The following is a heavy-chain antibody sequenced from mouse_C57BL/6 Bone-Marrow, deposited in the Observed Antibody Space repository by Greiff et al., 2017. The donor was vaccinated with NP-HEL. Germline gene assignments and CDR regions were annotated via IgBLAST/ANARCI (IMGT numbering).Heavy chain of an antibody. CDR2: IDPSDSYN. Sequence: VQLQQPGAELVKPGASVKLSCKASGYTFTSYWMQWVKQRPGQGLEWIGEIDPSDSYNNYNQKFKGKATLTVDTSSSTAYMQLSSLTSEDAAVYYCARYGNYDAMDNWGQGTAVTVSS. V-gene: IGHV1-50*01. D-gene: IGHD2-1*01. J-gene: IGHJ4*01. CDR3: ARYGNYDAMDN. CDR1: GYTFTSYW.